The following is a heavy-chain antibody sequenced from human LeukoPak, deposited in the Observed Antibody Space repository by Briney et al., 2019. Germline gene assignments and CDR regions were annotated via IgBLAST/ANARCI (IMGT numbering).Heavy chain of an antibody. J-gene: IGHJ4*02. Sequence: SETLSLTCSVPGDSIGTGGYYWTRIRQPPGKGLEWIGYIYYSGSTYLSPSLKSRLTISVDTSRGQLSLKLSSVSAADTAVYFCARIKKAEGFLIDSWGQGSLAIVSS. CDR1: GDSIGTGGYY. V-gene: IGHV4-31*03. CDR2: IYYSGST. CDR3: ARIKKAEGFLIDS.